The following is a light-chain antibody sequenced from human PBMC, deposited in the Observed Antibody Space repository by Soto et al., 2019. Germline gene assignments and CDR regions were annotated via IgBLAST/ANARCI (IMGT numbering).Light chain of an antibody. J-gene: IGKJ4*01. CDR1: QSFGKS. CDR3: QLRTNGPSFT. V-gene: IGKV3-11*01. Sequence: IVLTHYTATLPLSPGQRATLTGRASQSFGKSLARYQQEPGRSPRLLIYDASKRAAGTPSRFSGSASGTASTLTISSLEPEDFAIYYCQLRTNGPSFTFGGGTKVDI. CDR2: DAS.